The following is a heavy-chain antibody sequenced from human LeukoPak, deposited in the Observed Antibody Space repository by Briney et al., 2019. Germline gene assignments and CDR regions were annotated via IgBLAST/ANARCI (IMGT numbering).Heavy chain of an antibody. Sequence: SETLFLTCTVSGGSISSYYWSWIRQPPGKGLEWIGYIYYSGSTNYNPSLKSRVTISVDTSKNQFSLKLSSVTAADTAVYYCAGSPYYYGSGSWWGQGTLVTVSS. J-gene: IGHJ4*02. CDR3: AGSPYYYGSGSW. V-gene: IGHV4-59*08. CDR2: IYYSGST. D-gene: IGHD3-10*01. CDR1: GGSISSYY.